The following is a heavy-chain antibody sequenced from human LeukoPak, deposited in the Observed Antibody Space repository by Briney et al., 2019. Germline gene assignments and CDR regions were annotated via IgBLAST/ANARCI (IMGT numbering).Heavy chain of an antibody. CDR2: ISYDGSNK. CDR3: ASGSVGAYYYYYGMDV. D-gene: IGHD1-26*01. Sequence: GGSLRLSCAASGFTFSSYAMHWVRQAPGKGLEWVAVISYDGSNKYYADSVKGRFTISRDNSKNTLYLQMNSLRAEDTAVYYCASGSVGAYYYYYGMDVWGQGTTVTVS. V-gene: IGHV3-30-3*01. CDR1: GFTFSSYA. J-gene: IGHJ6*02.